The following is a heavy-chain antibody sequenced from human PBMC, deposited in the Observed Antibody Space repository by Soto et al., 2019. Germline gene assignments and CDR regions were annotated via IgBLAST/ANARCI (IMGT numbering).Heavy chain of an antibody. V-gene: IGHV1-18*01. D-gene: IGHD2-15*01. CDR1: GYTFTSYG. CDR3: GRQHDSLDTPYSFDT. J-gene: IGHJ5*02. CDR2: ISAYNGNT. Sequence: GASVKVSCKASGYTFTSYGISWVRQAPGQGLEWMGWISAYNGNTNYAQKLQGRVTMTTDTSTSTVHMELSSLTSEDTAVYYCGRQHDSLDTPYSFDTWGQGTLVTVSS.